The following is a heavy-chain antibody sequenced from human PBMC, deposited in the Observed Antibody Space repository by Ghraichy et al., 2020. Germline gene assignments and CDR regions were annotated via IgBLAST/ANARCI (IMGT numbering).Heavy chain of an antibody. Sequence: GGSLRLSCATSGFNLGLFTMNWPPWAPNKGLQWVASISSDASRIYYAGSLRGRFTISRDNAMHSVYLQMNRLTVEDTATYYCVRADGSGSFYYWGQGTQVTVSS. J-gene: IGHJ4*02. D-gene: IGHD3-10*01. V-gene: IGHV3-21*01. CDR3: VRADGSGSFYY. CDR2: ISSDASRI. CDR1: GFNLGLFT.